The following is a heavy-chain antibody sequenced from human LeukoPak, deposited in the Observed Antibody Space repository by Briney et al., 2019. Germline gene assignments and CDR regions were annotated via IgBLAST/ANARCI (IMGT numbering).Heavy chain of an antibody. D-gene: IGHD3-16*01. J-gene: IGHJ6*03. CDR1: VFTFSSYW. CDR2: IKQDGSEK. CDR3: ASWGLEKGYYYYMDV. Sequence: QTGGSLRLSCAASVFTFSSYWMSWVRQAPGKGLEWGADIKQDGSEKYCVDSVKGRFTISRDNAKNSLYLQMNSLRAEDTAVYYCASWGLEKGYYYYMDVWGKGTTVTVSS. V-gene: IGHV3-7*01.